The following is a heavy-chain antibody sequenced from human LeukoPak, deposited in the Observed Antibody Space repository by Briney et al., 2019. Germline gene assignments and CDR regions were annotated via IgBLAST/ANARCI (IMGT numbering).Heavy chain of an antibody. CDR2: ISAYNGNT. CDR1: GYTFTSYG. CDR3: ARDLGGSWYRYFDY. Sequence: ASVKVSCKASGYTFTSYGISWVRQAPGQGLEWMGWISAYNGNTNYAQKLQGRVTMTTDTSTSTAYMELRSLRSDDTTVYYCARDLGGSWYRYFDYWGQGTLVTVSS. V-gene: IGHV1-18*01. D-gene: IGHD6-13*01. J-gene: IGHJ4*02.